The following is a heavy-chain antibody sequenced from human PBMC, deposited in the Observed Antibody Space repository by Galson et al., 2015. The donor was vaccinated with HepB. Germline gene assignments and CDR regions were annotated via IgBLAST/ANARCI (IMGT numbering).Heavy chain of an antibody. J-gene: IGHJ4*02. CDR1: GFTFSSYS. CDR3: AREWGGLAGRLGVDY. CDR2: ISSSSNYI. D-gene: IGHD6-6*01. Sequence: SLRLSCAASGFTFSSYSTNWVRQAPGKGLEWVSSISSSSNYIYYADSVKGRFTISRDNAKNSLYLQMNSLRAEDTAVFYCAREWGGLAGRLGVDYWGQGPLVTVSS. V-gene: IGHV3-21*01.